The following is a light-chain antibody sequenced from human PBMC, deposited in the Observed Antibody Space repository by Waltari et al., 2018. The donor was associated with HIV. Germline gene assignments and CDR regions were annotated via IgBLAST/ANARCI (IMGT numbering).Light chain of an antibody. V-gene: IGLV1-40*01. J-gene: IGLJ2*01. CDR3: QSSDSTLSGSV. CDR2: NTN. Sequence: QSVLTQPPSVSGAPEQRVTLSCTGSTSNIGTHDVHWYQQFPGTAPQLLIYNTNSRPSGVPDRFSGSKSGTSASLAITGLQAEDEADYFCQSSDSTLSGSVFGGGTKLTVL. CDR1: TSNIGTHD.